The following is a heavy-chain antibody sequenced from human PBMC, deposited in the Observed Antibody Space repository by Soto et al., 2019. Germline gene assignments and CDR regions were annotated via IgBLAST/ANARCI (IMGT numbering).Heavy chain of an antibody. J-gene: IGHJ4*02. Sequence: GSLRLSCAASGFTFSDYYMSWIRQAPGKGLEWVSYIGSGSSDTNYADSVRGRFTISRDNAKNSLYLQMNSLRAEDTAVYYCAKGQHAHTGPTSTGRIFDYWGQGTLVTVSS. CDR3: AKGQHAHTGPTSTGRIFDY. CDR1: GFTFSDYY. D-gene: IGHD2-8*02. V-gene: IGHV3-11*06. CDR2: IGSGSSDT.